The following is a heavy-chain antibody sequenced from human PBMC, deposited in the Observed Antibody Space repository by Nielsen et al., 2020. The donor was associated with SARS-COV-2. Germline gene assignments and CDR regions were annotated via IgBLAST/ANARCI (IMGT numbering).Heavy chain of an antibody. Sequence: SVKVSCKASGGTLSSYAFSWVRQAPGQGLEWMGRIIPILGIVNYAQKLQGRVTITADKSTSTAYMELRSLRSEDTAVYYCARARSSSWYSGQHFDYWGQGTLVTVSS. CDR2: IIPILGIV. V-gene: IGHV1-69*04. D-gene: IGHD6-13*01. CDR1: GGTLSSYA. CDR3: ARARSSSWYSGQHFDY. J-gene: IGHJ4*02.